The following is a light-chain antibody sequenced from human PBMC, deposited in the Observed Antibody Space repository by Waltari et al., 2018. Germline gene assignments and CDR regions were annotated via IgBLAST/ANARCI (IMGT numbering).Light chain of an antibody. V-gene: IGLV2-14*03. Sequence: QSALTQPASVSGSPGQSTTTSCTGSSSNFGGEDSVSWYEDHPGQAPKVIIYDVIKRPSGVSDRFSGSKSGNTASLTISGLQAEDEATFYCSSQSTNNGVIFGGGTKVTVL. J-gene: IGLJ2*01. CDR2: DVI. CDR3: SSQSTNNGVI. CDR1: SSNFGGEDS.